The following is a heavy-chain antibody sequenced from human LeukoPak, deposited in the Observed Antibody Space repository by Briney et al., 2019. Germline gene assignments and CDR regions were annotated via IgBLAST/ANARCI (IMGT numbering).Heavy chain of an antibody. D-gene: IGHD3-22*01. CDR3: AREGFYYYDSSGYYSSSPNDY. Sequence: GGSLRLSCAASGFTFSSYWMSWVRQAPGKGLEWVANIKQDGSEKYYVDSVKGRFTISRDNAKNSLYLQMNSLRAEDTAVYYCAREGFYYYDSSGYYSSSPNDYWGQGTLVTVSS. CDR2: IKQDGSEK. CDR1: GFTFSSYW. J-gene: IGHJ4*02. V-gene: IGHV3-7*01.